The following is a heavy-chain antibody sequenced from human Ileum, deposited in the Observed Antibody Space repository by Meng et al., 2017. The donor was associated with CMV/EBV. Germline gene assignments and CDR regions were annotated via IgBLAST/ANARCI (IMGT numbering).Heavy chain of an antibody. Sequence: SSIRSFHWTWIRQPPGKGLEWIGYVSYTGNTNYSPSLRSRVTISLDPSKNQFSLKLTSVTAADTAVYYCAREEGYCNPSTCVRGFDYWGQGTLVTVSS. CDR3: AREEGYCNPSTCVRGFDY. J-gene: IGHJ4*02. V-gene: IGHV4-59*01. CDR1: SSIRSFH. D-gene: IGHD2/OR15-2a*01. CDR2: VSYTGNT.